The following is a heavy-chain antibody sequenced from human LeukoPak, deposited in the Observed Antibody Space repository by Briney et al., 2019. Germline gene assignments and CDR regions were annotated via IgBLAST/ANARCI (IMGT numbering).Heavy chain of an antibody. CDR1: GFTFSSYA. V-gene: IGHV3-30-3*01. J-gene: IGHJ6*02. Sequence: GRSLRLSCAASGFTFSSYAMHWVHQAPGKGLEWVAVISYDGSNKYYADSVKGRFTISRDNSKNTLYLQMNSLRAEDTAVYYCARAYCSSTSCYHPPYYYGMDVWGQGTTVTVSS. D-gene: IGHD2-2*01. CDR2: ISYDGSNK. CDR3: ARAYCSSTSCYHPPYYYGMDV.